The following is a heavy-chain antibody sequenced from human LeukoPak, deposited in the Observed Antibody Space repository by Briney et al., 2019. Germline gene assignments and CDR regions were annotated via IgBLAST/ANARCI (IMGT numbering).Heavy chain of an antibody. Sequence: GESLKISCKGSGYTFTNYWIGWVRQMPGKGLEWMGIIYPGDSDTRYSPSFRGQVTISADKSLSTAYLQWSSLKASDTAMYHCARLQGGDHSAFDYWGQGTLVTVSS. V-gene: IGHV5-51*01. CDR1: GYTFTNYW. D-gene: IGHD2-21*02. J-gene: IGHJ4*02. CDR2: IYPGDSDT. CDR3: ARLQGGDHSAFDY.